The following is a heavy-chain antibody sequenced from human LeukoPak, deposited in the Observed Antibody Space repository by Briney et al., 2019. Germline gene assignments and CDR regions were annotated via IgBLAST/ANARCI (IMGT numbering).Heavy chain of an antibody. V-gene: IGHV3-23*01. J-gene: IGHJ2*01. Sequence: PGGSLRLSCAASGFTFSTYAITWVRQAPGKGLEWVSGISGSGVTTYYADSVKGRFTISRDNSKNTLYVQMNSLRDEDTAVYYCARDPAAGYWYFDLWGRGTLVTVSS. CDR1: GFTFSTYA. CDR3: ARDPAAGYWYFDL. CDR2: ISGSGVTT. D-gene: IGHD6-13*01.